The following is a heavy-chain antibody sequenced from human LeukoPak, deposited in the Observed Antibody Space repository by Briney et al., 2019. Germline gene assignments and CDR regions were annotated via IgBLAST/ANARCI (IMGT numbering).Heavy chain of an antibody. J-gene: IGHJ6*03. CDR2: IYYSGST. D-gene: IGHD3-10*01. CDR1: GGSIRSYY. Sequence: PSETLSLTCTVSGGSIRSYYWSWIRQPPGKGLEWIGYIYYSGSTNYNPSLKSRVTISVDTPKNQSSLKLSSVTAADTAVYYCARLTKNDSGSFRFGKKKRGYMDVWGKGTTVTISS. V-gene: IGHV4-59*01. CDR3: ARLTKNDSGSFRFGKKKRGYMDV.